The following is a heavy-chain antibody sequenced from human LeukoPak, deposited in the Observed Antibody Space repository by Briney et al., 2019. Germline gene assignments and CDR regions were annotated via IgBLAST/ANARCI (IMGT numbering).Heavy chain of an antibody. Sequence: GGSLRLSCAASGFTFSSYWIHWVRQAPGMGLVWVSRISNDEINTTYADSVKGRFTISRDNAKNTVYLQMDTLRAKDTAVYYCARSSWPYYFDYWGQGTLVTVSS. CDR1: GFTFSSYW. CDR2: ISNDEINT. V-gene: IGHV3-74*03. CDR3: ARSSWPYYFDY. D-gene: IGHD6-13*01. J-gene: IGHJ4*02.